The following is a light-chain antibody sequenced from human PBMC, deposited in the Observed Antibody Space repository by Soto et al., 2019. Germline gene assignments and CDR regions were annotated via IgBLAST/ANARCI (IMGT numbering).Light chain of an antibody. J-gene: IGKJ5*01. CDR3: QQYGCSSIT. Sequence: IVLTQSPGTLSLSPGERATLSCRASQSVSSSYLAWYQQKPGQAPRLLIYGASSRATGIPDRFSGSGSGTDFTLTISRLEPEDFAVYYCQQYGCSSITFGQGTRLAIK. V-gene: IGKV3-20*01. CDR2: GAS. CDR1: QSVSSSY.